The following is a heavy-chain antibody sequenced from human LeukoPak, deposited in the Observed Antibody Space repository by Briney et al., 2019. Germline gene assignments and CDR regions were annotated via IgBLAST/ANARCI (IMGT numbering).Heavy chain of an antibody. D-gene: IGHD1-26*01. J-gene: IGHJ4*02. Sequence: SGESLRLSCAASGFTFSTYAMNWVRQAPGKGLEWVSAISGSGGSTYYADSVKGRFTFSRDNSKNTLYLQMNSLRAEDTAVYYCARDSHHGSYFDYWGQGTLVTVSS. CDR1: GFTFSTYA. CDR2: ISGSGGST. V-gene: IGHV3-23*01. CDR3: ARDSHHGSYFDY.